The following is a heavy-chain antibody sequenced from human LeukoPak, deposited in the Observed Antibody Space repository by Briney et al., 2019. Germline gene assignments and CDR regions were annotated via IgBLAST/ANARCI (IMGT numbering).Heavy chain of an antibody. CDR1: GFTFSNYA. J-gene: IGHJ4*02. D-gene: IGHD6-19*01. Sequence: HPGGSLRLSCAASGFTFSNYAMSWVRQAPGKGLEWVSRINSDGSSTSYADSVKGRFTISRDNAKNTLYLQMNTLRAEDTAVYYCAKDSRAVARLNYFDYWGQGTLVTVSS. V-gene: IGHV3-23*01. CDR3: AKDSRAVARLNYFDY. CDR2: INSDGSST.